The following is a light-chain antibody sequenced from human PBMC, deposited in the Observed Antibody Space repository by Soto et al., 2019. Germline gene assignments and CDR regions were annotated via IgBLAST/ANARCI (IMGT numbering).Light chain of an antibody. J-gene: IGKJ5*01. V-gene: IGKV2-28*01. CDR3: MQALQTPRT. CDR1: QSLLHSNGYNY. Sequence: DIVMTQSPLSLPVTPGEPASISCRSSQSLLHSNGYNYSDWYLQKPGQSPQLLIYLGSNRASGVPDRFSGSGSGTDFTLKISRVEAEDVGVYYCMQALQTPRTFGQGTRLEIK. CDR2: LGS.